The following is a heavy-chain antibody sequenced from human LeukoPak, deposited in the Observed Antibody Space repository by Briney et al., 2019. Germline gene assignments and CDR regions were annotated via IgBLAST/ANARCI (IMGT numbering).Heavy chain of an antibody. CDR1: GGSFSSGGYS. Sequence: SQTLSLTCAVSGGSFSSGGYSWSWIRQPPGKGLEWIGYIYHSGSTYYNPSLKSRVTISVDRSKNQFSLKLSSVTAADTAVYYCAGTMVRGVIIVWGQGTLVTVPS. D-gene: IGHD3-10*01. J-gene: IGHJ4*02. V-gene: IGHV4-30-2*01. CDR3: AGTMVRGVIIV. CDR2: IYHSGST.